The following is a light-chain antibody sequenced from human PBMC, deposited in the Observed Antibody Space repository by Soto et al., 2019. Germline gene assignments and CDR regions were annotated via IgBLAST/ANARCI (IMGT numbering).Light chain of an antibody. CDR1: SGHSTYA. CDR3: QTWDTVIWV. Sequence: QPVLTQSPSASASLGASVKLTCTLSSGHSTYAIAWHQQQPKKGPRYLMKLKGDGSHTKGDGIPDRFSGSSSGAERYLTISSLQSEDEADYYCQTWDTVIWVFGGGTKLTVL. V-gene: IGLV4-69*01. CDR2: LKGDGSH. J-gene: IGLJ3*02.